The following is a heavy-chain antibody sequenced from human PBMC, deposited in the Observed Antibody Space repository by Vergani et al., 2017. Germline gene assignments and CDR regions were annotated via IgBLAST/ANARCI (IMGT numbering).Heavy chain of an antibody. D-gene: IGHD3-10*02. CDR2: IYYSGST. J-gene: IGHJ5*02. CDR3: ARHYVLSWFDP. CDR1: GGSISSSSYY. V-gene: IGHV4-39*01. Sequence: QLQLQESGPGLVKPSETLSLTCTVSGGSISSSSYYWGWIRQPPGKGLECIGSIYYSGSTYYNPSLKSRVTISVDTSKNQFSLKLSSVTAADTAVYYCARHYVLSWFDPWGQGTLVTVSS.